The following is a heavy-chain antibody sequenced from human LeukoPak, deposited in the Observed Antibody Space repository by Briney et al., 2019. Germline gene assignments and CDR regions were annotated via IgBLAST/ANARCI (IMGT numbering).Heavy chain of an antibody. Sequence: GGSLRLSCAASGFTFSNYWMHWVRQTPGEGLVCVSLIKGDGSSTTYADSVKGRFTISRDNAKNTVYLQRNSLRAEDTAVYYCARGNYHAMDVWGQGTTVTVSS. CDR1: GFTFSNYW. V-gene: IGHV3-74*01. J-gene: IGHJ6*02. CDR3: ARGNYHAMDV. CDR2: IKGDGSST.